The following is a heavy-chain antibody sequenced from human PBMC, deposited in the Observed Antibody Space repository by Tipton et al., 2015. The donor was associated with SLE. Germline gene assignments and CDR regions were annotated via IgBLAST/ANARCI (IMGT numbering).Heavy chain of an antibody. CDR3: ARHYVPSDTSGYSYFDY. D-gene: IGHD3-22*01. Sequence: VQLVQSGAEVKKPGESLRISCQASGYSFTTYWIGWVRQMPGKGLEWMGIIYPGVSISRYSPSFQGQVIISADNSINTAYLQWRSLKASDTAMYYCARHYVPSDTSGYSYFDYWGQGTLVTVSS. J-gene: IGHJ4*02. CDR2: IYPGVSIS. V-gene: IGHV5-51*01. CDR1: GYSFTTYW.